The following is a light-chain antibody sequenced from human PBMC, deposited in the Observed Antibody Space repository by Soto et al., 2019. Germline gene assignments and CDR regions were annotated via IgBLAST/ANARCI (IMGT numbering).Light chain of an antibody. CDR2: DAS. CDR3: QKYNSFWT. J-gene: IGKJ1*01. V-gene: IGKV1-5*01. Sequence: DIQMTQSPSTLSASVVDRVTISCRASQTISNLLAWYQQKPGKAPKLLIYDASSLESGVPSRLSGSGSGTEFTLTISSLQPEDFATYYCQKYNSFWTFGQGTKVDIK. CDR1: QTISNL.